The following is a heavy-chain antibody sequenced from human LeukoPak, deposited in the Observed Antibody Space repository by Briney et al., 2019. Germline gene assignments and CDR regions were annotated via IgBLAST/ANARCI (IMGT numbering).Heavy chain of an antibody. Sequence: GGSLRLSCAASGFTFSQYSINWVRQAPGKGLEWVSHLRYTGETFYADSVMGRFTISRDNVRNSLYLQMNSLRAEDTAMYYCARDAGNSGYGCDLWGQGTLVTVSS. CDR3: ARDAGNSGYGCDL. CDR2: LRYTGET. V-gene: IGHV3-48*01. J-gene: IGHJ5*02. CDR1: GFTFSQYS. D-gene: IGHD5-12*01.